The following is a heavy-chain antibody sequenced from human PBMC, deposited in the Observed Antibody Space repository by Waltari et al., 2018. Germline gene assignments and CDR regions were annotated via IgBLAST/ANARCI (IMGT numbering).Heavy chain of an antibody. Sequence: EVQLLESGGGLVQPGGSLRLSCAASGFTFSSYAMNWVRQSPGRGREWVSGISGIGGNTYYADSVKGRFTSSRDNSQNTLYLQMNSLRAEDTALYYCAKRGSSGSADLAWGQGTLVTVSS. V-gene: IGHV3-23*01. CDR3: AKRGSSGSADLA. CDR2: ISGIGGNT. D-gene: IGHD1-26*01. CDR1: GFTFSSYA. J-gene: IGHJ5*02.